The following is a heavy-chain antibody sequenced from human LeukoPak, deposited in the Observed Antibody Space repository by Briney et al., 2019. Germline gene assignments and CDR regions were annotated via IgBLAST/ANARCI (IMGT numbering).Heavy chain of an antibody. CDR3: ARDRGSSGQFDY. Sequence: GGSLRLSCAASGFTFSSYAMHWVRQAPGKGREWVAVISYDGSNKYYADSVKGRFTISRDNSKNTLYLQMNSLRAEDTAVYYCARDRGSSGQFDYWGQGTLVTVSS. J-gene: IGHJ4*02. D-gene: IGHD6-19*01. CDR1: GFTFSSYA. V-gene: IGHV3-30-3*01. CDR2: ISYDGSNK.